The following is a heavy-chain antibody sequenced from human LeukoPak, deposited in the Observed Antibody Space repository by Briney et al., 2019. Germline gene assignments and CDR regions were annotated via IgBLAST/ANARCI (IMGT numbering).Heavy chain of an antibody. D-gene: IGHD3-10*01. Sequence: GGSLRLSCAASGFTFSTYGMHWVRQAPGKGLEWVAFIRSDGINKYYADSVKGRFTISRDNSKNTLYLQVNSLRDEDAAVYYCAKGDRALYYGFSSFDYWGQGILVTVSS. CDR1: GFTFSTYG. V-gene: IGHV3-30*02. J-gene: IGHJ4*02. CDR2: IRSDGINK. CDR3: AKGDRALYYGFSSFDY.